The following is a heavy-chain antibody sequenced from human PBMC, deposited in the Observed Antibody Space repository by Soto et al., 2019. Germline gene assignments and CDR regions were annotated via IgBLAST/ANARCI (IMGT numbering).Heavy chain of an antibody. V-gene: IGHV3-30-3*01. D-gene: IGHD6-6*01. CDR1: GFTFSSYA. J-gene: IGHJ6*02. CDR2: ISYDGSNK. CDR3: ARGLYSSSSLYYYYYGMDV. Sequence: ESGGGVVQPGRSLRLSCAASGFTFSSYAMHWVRQAPGKGLEWVAVISYDGSNKYYADSVKGRFTISRDNSKNTLYLQMNSLRAEDTAVYYCARGLYSSSSLYYYYYGMDVWGQGTTVTVSS.